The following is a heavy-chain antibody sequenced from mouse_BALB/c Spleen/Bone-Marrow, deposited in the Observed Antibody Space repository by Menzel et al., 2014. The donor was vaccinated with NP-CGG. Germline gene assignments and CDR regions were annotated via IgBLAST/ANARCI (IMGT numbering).Heavy chain of an antibody. CDR3: ARFITTATEYFDY. Sequence: VMLVESGAELARPGASVKMSCKASGYTFTSYTMHWVKPRPGQGLEWIGYINPSSGYTNYNQKFKDKATLTADKSSSTAYMQLSSLTSEDSAVYYCARFITTATEYFDYWGQGTTLTVSS. CDR2: INPSSGYT. D-gene: IGHD1-2*01. V-gene: IGHV1-4*01. J-gene: IGHJ2*01. CDR1: GYTFTSYT.